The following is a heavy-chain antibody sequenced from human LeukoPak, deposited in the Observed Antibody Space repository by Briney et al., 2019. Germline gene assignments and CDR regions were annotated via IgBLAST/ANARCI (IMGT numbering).Heavy chain of an antibody. CDR3: ARGGARLKWPLDF. D-gene: IGHD2-15*01. CDR1: GFXFSNYS. CDR2: ISSTSTYM. J-gene: IGHJ4*02. Sequence: PGGSLRLSCAASGFXFSNYSMNWDRQAPGKGLEWVSCISSTSTYMYYADSVKGRFTISRDNVKNSLYLQMNSLRAEDTAVYYCARGGARLKWPLDFWGQGTLVTVSS. V-gene: IGHV3-21*01.